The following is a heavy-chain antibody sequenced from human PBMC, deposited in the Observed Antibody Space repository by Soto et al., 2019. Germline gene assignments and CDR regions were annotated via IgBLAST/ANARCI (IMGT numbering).Heavy chain of an antibody. CDR1: GDSIGGVGY. CDR2: ISSSGST. D-gene: IGHD2-21*02. J-gene: IGHJ5*02. CDR3: ARSGVTGIVIPSHWFDP. V-gene: IGHV4-31*02. Sequence: PSQTLSFTWTASGDSIGGVGYWSWIRQFPGRGLEWIGCISSSGSTYYNPALNNRISRSLDTSQNQFSLELLSVTAADTAIYYCARSGVTGIVIPSHWFDPWGQRTLVTVSS.